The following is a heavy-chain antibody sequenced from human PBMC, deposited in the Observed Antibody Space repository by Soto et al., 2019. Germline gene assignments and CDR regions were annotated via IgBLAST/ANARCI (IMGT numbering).Heavy chain of an antibody. CDR2: IAYDGSNK. V-gene: IGHV3-30-3*01. CDR3: ARILVVNPNFPYYYGMDV. J-gene: IGHJ6*02. CDR1: GFTFDSHA. Sequence: QVQLVESGGGVVQPGRSLRLSCAASGFTFDSHAMHWVRQAPGKGLEWAAAIAYDGSNKYYADSVKGRFTITKDNSKDTLFLQMNSLRAEDTAVYYCARILVVNPNFPYYYGMDVWGQGTAVTVSS. D-gene: IGHD2-15*01.